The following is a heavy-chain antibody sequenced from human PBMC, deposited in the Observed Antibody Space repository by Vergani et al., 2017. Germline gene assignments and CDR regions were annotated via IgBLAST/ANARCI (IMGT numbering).Heavy chain of an antibody. CDR3: ARSKYYYDSSGYYTARYYYYYGMNV. CDR1: GGSISSYY. V-gene: IGHV4-59*01. J-gene: IGHJ6*02. Sequence: QVQLQESGPGLVKPSETLSLTCTVSGGSISSYYWSWIRQPPGKGLEWIGYIYYSGSTNYNPSLKSRVTISVDTSKNQFSLKLSSVTAADTAVYYCARSKYYYDSSGYYTARYYYYYGMNVWGQGTRVTVSS. CDR2: IYYSGST. D-gene: IGHD3-22*01.